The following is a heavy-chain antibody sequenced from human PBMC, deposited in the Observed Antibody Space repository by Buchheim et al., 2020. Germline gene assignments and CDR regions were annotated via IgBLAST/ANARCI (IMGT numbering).Heavy chain of an antibody. D-gene: IGHD3-3*01. Sequence: VQLVESGGGVVQPGRSLRLSCAASGFTFSSYGMHWVRQAPGKGLEWLAFIRYDGSNKYYADSVKGRFTISRDNSKNTLYLQMNSLRAEDTAVYYWAKDLRITIFGVVQVGGYGMDVWGQGTT. J-gene: IGHJ6*02. CDR2: IRYDGSNK. V-gene: IGHV3-30*02. CDR1: GFTFSSYG. CDR3: AKDLRITIFGVVQVGGYGMDV.